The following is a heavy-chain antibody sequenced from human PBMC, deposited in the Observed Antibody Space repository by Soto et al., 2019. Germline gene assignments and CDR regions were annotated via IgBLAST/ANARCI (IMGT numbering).Heavy chain of an antibody. CDR1: GDSINSSHW. Sequence: SETLSLACAVSGDSINSSHWWNCVRQPPEKGLEWIGQISHSVSTNYNPSLTSRVTISVDKSKNHFSLKLTSVTAADTVVYYCAARHFWSRRWTDRRLDYWGQGTLVTVS. CDR3: AARHFWSRRWTDRRLDY. V-gene: IGHV4-4*02. CDR2: ISHSVST. J-gene: IGHJ4*02. D-gene: IGHD3-3*02.